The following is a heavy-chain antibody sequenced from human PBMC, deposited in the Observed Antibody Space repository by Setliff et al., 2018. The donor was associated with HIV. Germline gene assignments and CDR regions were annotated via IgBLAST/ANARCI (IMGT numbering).Heavy chain of an antibody. V-gene: IGHV3-30*02. CDR2: INYDDNYE. CDR3: VKDGDYRNGDYDAFDI. D-gene: IGHD4-17*01. J-gene: IGHJ3*02. CDR1: GFTFSAHG. Sequence: GGSLRLPCAASGFTFSAHGMHWVRQAPGKGLEWVTFINYDDNYEYYADSVKGRFTISRDNSKSTVDLQMTSLTAEDTAVYYCVKDGDYRNGDYDAFDIWGQGTMVTVSS.